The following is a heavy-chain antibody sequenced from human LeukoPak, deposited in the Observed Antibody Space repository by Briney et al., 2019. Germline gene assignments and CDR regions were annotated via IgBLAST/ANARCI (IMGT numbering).Heavy chain of an antibody. D-gene: IGHD3-3*01. V-gene: IGHV3-23*01. J-gene: IGHJ3*02. CDR2: ISGSGGST. CDR3: ARDQTPRFLDSFDAFDI. Sequence: PGGSLRLSCAASGFTFSSYAMSWVRQAPGKGLEWVSAISGSGGSTYYADSVKGRFTISRDNSKNTLYLQMNSLRAEDTAVYYCARDQTPRFLDSFDAFDIWGQGTMVTVSS. CDR1: GFTFSSYA.